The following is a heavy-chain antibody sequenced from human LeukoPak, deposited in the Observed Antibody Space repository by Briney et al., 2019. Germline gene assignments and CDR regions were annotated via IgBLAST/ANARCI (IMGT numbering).Heavy chain of an antibody. CDR2: IHHSGST. Sequence: SQTLSLTCTVSGGSISSGNYYWSWVRQHPGKGLEWIGYIHHSGSTYYNPSLKSRVIISVDTSKNQFSLKLNSVTAADTAVYYCASYGAGSYRFDPWGQGTLVTVSS. D-gene: IGHD3-10*01. V-gene: IGHV4-31*03. CDR3: ASYGAGSYRFDP. CDR1: GGSISSGNYY. J-gene: IGHJ5*02.